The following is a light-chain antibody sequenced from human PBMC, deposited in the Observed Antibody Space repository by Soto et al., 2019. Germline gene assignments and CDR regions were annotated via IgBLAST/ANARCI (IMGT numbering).Light chain of an antibody. Sequence: TQSPATPSVSPWETATLSCRASQSVSSNLAWYQQKSGQAPRLLLYGASSRATGIPDRFRGSGSGTDFTLTISRLEPEDFAVYYCQQYGGLPTFGQGTKVDIK. CDR1: QSVSSN. CDR2: GAS. J-gene: IGKJ1*01. V-gene: IGKV3-20*01. CDR3: QQYGGLPT.